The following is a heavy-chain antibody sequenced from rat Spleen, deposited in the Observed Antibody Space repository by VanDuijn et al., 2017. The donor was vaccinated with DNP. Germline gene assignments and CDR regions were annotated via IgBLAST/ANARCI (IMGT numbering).Heavy chain of an antibody. Sequence: EVQLVESGGGLVQPGRSLKLSCAASGFSFPNYYMAWVRQTPQKGLEWVAIISHSDDTTYYPDSVKGRFTISRDNSESSLYLQMNSLKSEDTATYYCVREQHFYLDYWGQGVMVTVSS. CDR3: VREQHFYLDY. CDR1: GFSFPNYY. CDR2: ISHSDDTT. D-gene: IGHD1-10*01. V-gene: IGHV5-25*01. J-gene: IGHJ2*01.